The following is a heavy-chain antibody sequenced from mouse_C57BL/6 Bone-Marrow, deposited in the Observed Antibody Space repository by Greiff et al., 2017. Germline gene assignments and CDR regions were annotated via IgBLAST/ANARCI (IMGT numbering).Heavy chain of an antibody. Sequence: QVQLQQSGPELVKPGASVKISCKASGYTFTDYYINWVKQRPGQGLEWIGWIFPGSGSTYYNEKFKGKATLTVDKSSSTAYMLLSSLTSEDSAVXFCARTSGSSYWYFDVWGTGTTVTVSS. CDR1: GYTFTDYY. V-gene: IGHV1-75*01. D-gene: IGHD1-1*01. J-gene: IGHJ1*03. CDR3: ARTSGSSYWYFDV. CDR2: IFPGSGST.